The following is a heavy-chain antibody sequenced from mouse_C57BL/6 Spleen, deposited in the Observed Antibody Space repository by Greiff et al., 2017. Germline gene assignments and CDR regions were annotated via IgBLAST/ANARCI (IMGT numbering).Heavy chain of an antibody. V-gene: IGHV1-74*01. J-gene: IGHJ1*03. Sequence: VQLQQPGAELVKPGASVKVSCKASGYTFTSYWMHWVKQRPGQGLEWIGRIHPSDSDTNYNQKFKGKATLTVDKSSSTAYMQLSSLTSEDSAVYYCAAPYYGSSYWYFDVWGTGTTVTVSA. CDR3: AAPYYGSSYWYFDV. CDR1: GYTFTSYW. D-gene: IGHD1-1*01. CDR2: IHPSDSDT.